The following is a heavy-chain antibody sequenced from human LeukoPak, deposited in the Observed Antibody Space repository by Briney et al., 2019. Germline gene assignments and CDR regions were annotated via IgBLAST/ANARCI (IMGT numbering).Heavy chain of an antibody. Sequence: GGSLRLSCAASGFIFSNYAMHWVRQAPGKGLDWVAVISFDGSNIYYADSAKGRFTISRDNSKNTLYLQMNSLRAEDTAVYYCARRSAAKDAFDIWGQGTMVTVSS. CDR1: GFIFSNYA. J-gene: IGHJ3*02. CDR3: ARRSAAKDAFDI. V-gene: IGHV3-30*04. D-gene: IGHD6-25*01. CDR2: ISFDGSNI.